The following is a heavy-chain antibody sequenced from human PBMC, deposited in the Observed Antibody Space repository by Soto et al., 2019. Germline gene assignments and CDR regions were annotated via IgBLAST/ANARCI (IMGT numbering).Heavy chain of an antibody. D-gene: IGHD6-13*01. CDR1: GYSFTSYC. Sequence: GESLKISCKGSGYSFTSYCIGWVRQMPGKGLEWMGIIYPGDSDTSYSPSFQGQVTISADKSISTAYLQWSSLKASDTAMYYCARDLDSSSWYQFDYWGQGTLVTVSS. V-gene: IGHV5-51*01. J-gene: IGHJ4*02. CDR2: IYPGDSDT. CDR3: ARDLDSSSWYQFDY.